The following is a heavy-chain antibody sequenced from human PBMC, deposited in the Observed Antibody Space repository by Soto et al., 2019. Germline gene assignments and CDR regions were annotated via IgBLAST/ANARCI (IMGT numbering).Heavy chain of an antibody. CDR2: IYPGDSDT. J-gene: IGHJ4*02. D-gene: IGHD3-10*01. Sequence: GESLKISCKGSGYSFTSNWIGRVRQMPGKGLEWMGIIYPGDSDTRYSPSFQGQVTISADKSISTAYLQWSSLKASDTAMYYCARLSSITMVREAIDYWGQGTLVTVSS. CDR3: ARLSSITMVREAIDY. CDR1: GYSFTSNW. V-gene: IGHV5-51*01.